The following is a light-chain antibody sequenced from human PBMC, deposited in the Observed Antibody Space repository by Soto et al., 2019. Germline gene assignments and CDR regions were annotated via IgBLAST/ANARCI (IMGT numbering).Light chain of an antibody. V-gene: IGKV3-20*01. CDR1: QSVSSSF. Sequence: EIVLTQSPGTLSLSPGERATLSCRASQSVSSSFLAWYQQKPGQAPRLLIYGASIRVTGIPDRFSGSGSGTDFTLTISRVETEDFAVYYCQEYGSSPWTFGQGTKVEIK. CDR3: QEYGSSPWT. J-gene: IGKJ1*01. CDR2: GAS.